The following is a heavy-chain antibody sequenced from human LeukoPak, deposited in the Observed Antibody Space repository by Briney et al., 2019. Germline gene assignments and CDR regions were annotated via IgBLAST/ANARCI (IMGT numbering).Heavy chain of an antibody. CDR1: GYTLTELS. CDR2: FDPEDGET. Sequence: ASVKVSCKVSGYTLTELSMHWVRQSPGKGLEWMGGFDPEDGETIYAQKFQGRVTMTEDTSTDTAYMELSSLRSEDTAVYYCATGGRFEDAFDIWGQGTMVTVSS. CDR3: ATGGRFEDAFDI. J-gene: IGHJ3*02. V-gene: IGHV1-24*01. D-gene: IGHD3-3*01.